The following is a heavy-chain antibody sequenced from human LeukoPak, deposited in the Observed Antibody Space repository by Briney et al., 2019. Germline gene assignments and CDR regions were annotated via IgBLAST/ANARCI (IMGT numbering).Heavy chain of an antibody. Sequence: GGSLRLFCAASGFTVGSNYMSWVRQAPGKGLEWVSVIYSGGSTYYADSVKGRFTISRDNSKNTLYLQMNSLRAEDTAVYYCARAAAGTLYYYYGMDVWGQGTTVTVSS. J-gene: IGHJ6*02. CDR3: ARAAAGTLYYYYGMDV. CDR1: GFTVGSNY. CDR2: IYSGGST. D-gene: IGHD6-13*01. V-gene: IGHV3-66*01.